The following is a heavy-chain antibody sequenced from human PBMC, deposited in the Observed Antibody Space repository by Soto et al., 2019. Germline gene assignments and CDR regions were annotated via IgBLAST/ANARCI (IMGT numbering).Heavy chain of an antibody. J-gene: IGHJ4*02. CDR2: ISGSGGST. CDR1: GFTFSSYA. V-gene: IGHV3-23*01. D-gene: IGHD6-19*01. Sequence: GGSLRLSCAASGFTFSSYAMSWVRQAPGKGLEWVSAISGSGGSTYYADSVKGRFTISRDNSKNTLYLQMNSLRAEDTAVSFCAKDSGYSSGWTSFDYWGQGTLVTVSS. CDR3: AKDSGYSSGWTSFDY.